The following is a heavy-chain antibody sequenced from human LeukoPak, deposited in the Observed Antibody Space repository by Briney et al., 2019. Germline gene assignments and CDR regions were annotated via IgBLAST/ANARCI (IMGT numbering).Heavy chain of an antibody. CDR3: ARRGSGASLEYYFDL. V-gene: IGHV4-59*08. Sequence: SGTPSPTCTVSGGSISSYYWSWIRQPPGKGLEYIGYIYYSGNTNSNPSLNSRVTISVDTSKNQFSLKLSSVTAADTAVYYCARRGSGASLEYYFDLWGRGTLVTVSS. CDR2: IYYSGNT. CDR1: GGSISSYY. J-gene: IGHJ2*01. D-gene: IGHD1-14*01.